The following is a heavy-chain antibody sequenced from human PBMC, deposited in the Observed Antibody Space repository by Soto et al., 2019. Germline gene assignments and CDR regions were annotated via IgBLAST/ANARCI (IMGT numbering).Heavy chain of an antibody. CDR2: IXPIFGXA. CDR3: ARDSRSRGDWFDP. V-gene: IGHV1-69*01. CDR1: GGTFSRYA. J-gene: IGHJ5*02. Sequence: SVKVSCKASGGTFSRYAISWVRQAPGQGLEGMGGIXPIFGXANYAKKFQGXXTITADEXXXTDYMELSSLRSEDTAVYYCARDSRSRGDWFDPWGQGTLVNVSS. D-gene: IGHD6-13*01.